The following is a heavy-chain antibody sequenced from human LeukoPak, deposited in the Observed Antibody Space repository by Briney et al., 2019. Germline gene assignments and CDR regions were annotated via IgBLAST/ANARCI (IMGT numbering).Heavy chain of an antibody. D-gene: IGHD6-19*01. J-gene: IGHJ4*02. CDR1: GFTVSGTY. CDR2: IFDAGRT. CDR3: AGATKWLAHDF. V-gene: IGHV3-53*01. Sequence: GGSLRLSCAASGFTVSGTYMSWVRQAAGKGWEWVSTIFDAGRTTYADSVRGRFTISRDNYKNTLLLQMNSLRADDTAVYYCAGATKWLAHDFWGQGTLVTVSS.